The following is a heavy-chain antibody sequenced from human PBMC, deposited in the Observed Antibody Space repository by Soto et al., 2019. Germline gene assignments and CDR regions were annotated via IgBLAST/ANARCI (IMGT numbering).Heavy chain of an antibody. CDR1: GLTFSSYA. CDR2: ISGSGGST. CDR3: AKDRLERPSLDY. V-gene: IGHV3-23*01. J-gene: IGHJ4*02. Sequence: PGGSLRLSCAASGLTFSSYAMSWVRQAPGKGLEWVSAISGSGGSTYYADSVKGRFTISRDNSKNTLYLQMNSLRAEDTAVYYCAKDRLERPSLDYWGQGTLVTVSS. D-gene: IGHD1-1*01.